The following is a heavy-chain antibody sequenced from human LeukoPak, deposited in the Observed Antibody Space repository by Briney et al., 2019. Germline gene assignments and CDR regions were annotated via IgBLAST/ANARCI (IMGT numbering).Heavy chain of an antibody. Sequence: GASVKVSCKASGYTFIDYYIHWVRQAAGQGLEWMGWNNPNSGATDYARKFQDRVTMTRDTSTNTAYMELSGLRSDDTAVYYCARQSHTMIVVGNSPVDYWGQGTLVTVSS. CDR2: NNPNSGAT. V-gene: IGHV1-2*02. CDR3: ARQSHTMIVVGNSPVDY. CDR1: GYTFIDYY. D-gene: IGHD3-22*01. J-gene: IGHJ4*02.